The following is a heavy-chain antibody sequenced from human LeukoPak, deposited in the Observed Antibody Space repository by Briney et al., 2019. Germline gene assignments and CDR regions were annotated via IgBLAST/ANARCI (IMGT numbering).Heavy chain of an antibody. Sequence: GGSLRLSCAASGFTFSSYAMNWVRQAPGKGLEWVSSISSSSSYIYYADLVKGRFTISRDNAKNSLYLQMNSLRAEDTAVYYCASSEGYGGTVTSDYWGQGTLVTVSS. J-gene: IGHJ4*02. V-gene: IGHV3-21*01. CDR1: GFTFSSYA. CDR2: ISSSSSYI. CDR3: ASSEGYGGTVTSDY. D-gene: IGHD4-17*01.